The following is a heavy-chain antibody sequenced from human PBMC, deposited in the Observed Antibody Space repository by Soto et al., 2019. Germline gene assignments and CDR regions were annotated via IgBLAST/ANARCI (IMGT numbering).Heavy chain of an antibody. Sequence: ASVKVSCKASGFTFTSSAVQWVRQARGQRLEWIGWIVVGSGNTNYAQKFQERVTITRDMSTSTAYMELSSLRSEDTAVYYCAAEGRYSRHSDYGMDVWGQGTTVTVSS. D-gene: IGHD6-13*01. V-gene: IGHV1-58*01. CDR3: AAEGRYSRHSDYGMDV. CDR2: IVVGSGNT. J-gene: IGHJ6*02. CDR1: GFTFTSSA.